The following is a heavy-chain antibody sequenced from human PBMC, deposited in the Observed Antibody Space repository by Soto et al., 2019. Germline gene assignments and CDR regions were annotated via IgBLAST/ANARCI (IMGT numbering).Heavy chain of an antibody. V-gene: IGHV1-2*02. Sequence: QVQLVQSGAEVKKPGASVKVSCKASGYTFTGYYMHWVRQAPGQGLEWMGWINPNSGGTNYAQKCHGEVTMTRDACSSTAYVELSRLRSDDTAVYNCARLESNSSGWYYFDYWGQGTLVTVSS. CDR3: ARLESNSSGWYYFDY. J-gene: IGHJ4*02. CDR1: GYTFTGYY. D-gene: IGHD6-19*01. CDR2: INPNSGGT.